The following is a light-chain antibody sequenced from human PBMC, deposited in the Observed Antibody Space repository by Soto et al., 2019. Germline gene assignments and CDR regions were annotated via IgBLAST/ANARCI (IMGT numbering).Light chain of an antibody. CDR1: QSVSNSY. J-gene: IGKJ4*01. CDR3: QQYGSSTPLT. V-gene: IGKV3D-20*01. Sequence: EIVLTQSPATLSLSPGERATLSCGASQSVSNSYLAWYQQKPGLAPRLLIYDASSRATGIPDRFSGSGSGTDFPLTISRLEPEDSAMYYCQQYGSSTPLTFGGGTKVEIK. CDR2: DAS.